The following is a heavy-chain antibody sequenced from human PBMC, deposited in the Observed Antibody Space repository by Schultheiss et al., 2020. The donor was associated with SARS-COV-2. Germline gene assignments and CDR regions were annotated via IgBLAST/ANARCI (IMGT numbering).Heavy chain of an antibody. CDR1: GFIFSNYA. D-gene: IGHD3-16*02. CDR2: ISYDGTNK. J-gene: IGHJ4*02. Sequence: GESLKISCAVSGFIFSNYAMHWVRQAPGKGLEWVAVISYDGTNKHYSGSVRGRFTISRDNSKNTVYLQMDSLRPEDTSVYYCVRDPTGSDYVGGSFRYRAFDYWGQGTLVTV. CDR3: VRDPTGSDYVGGSFRYRAFDY. V-gene: IGHV3-30-3*01.